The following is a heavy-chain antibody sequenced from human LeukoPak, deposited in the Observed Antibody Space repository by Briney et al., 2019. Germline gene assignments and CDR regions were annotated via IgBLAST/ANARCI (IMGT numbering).Heavy chain of an antibody. Sequence: GGSLRLSCVAPGFTSSAFWMSWVRRPPGKGLERVANTKKDGSETEYVDSVKGRFSIFRTNAKNSVYMQMNSLRAEDTAVYYCATFAGVEPGGFLLWGKGTTVIVSS. V-gene: IGHV3-7*01. D-gene: IGHD1-14*01. CDR2: TKKDGSET. CDR1: GFTSSAFW. J-gene: IGHJ6*04. CDR3: ATFAGVEPGGFLL.